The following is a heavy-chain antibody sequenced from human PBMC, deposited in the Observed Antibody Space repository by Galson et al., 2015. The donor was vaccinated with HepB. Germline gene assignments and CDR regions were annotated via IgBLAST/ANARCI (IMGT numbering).Heavy chain of an antibody. CDR3: ARDLESDIVVVPAALYYGMDV. CDR1: GYTFTSYG. CDR2: ISAYNGNT. D-gene: IGHD2-2*01. J-gene: IGHJ6*02. V-gene: IGHV1-18*04. Sequence: SVKVSCKASGYTFTSYGISWVRQAPGQGLEWMGWISAYNGNTNYAQKLQGRVTMTTDTSTSTAYMELRSLRSDDTAVYYCARDLESDIVVVPAALYYGMDVWGQGTTVTVSS.